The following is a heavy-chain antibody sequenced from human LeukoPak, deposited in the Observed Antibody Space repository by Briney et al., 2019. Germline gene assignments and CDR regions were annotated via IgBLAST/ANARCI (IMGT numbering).Heavy chain of an antibody. D-gene: IGHD2-15*01. CDR3: VKEGGFRIPFDY. V-gene: IGHV3-23*01. Sequence: PGGSLRLSCAASEFSFSSYGMAWVRQAPGQGLEWVAVISVSATATNYAASVKGRFTISRDDSKNTLYLQMNSLRVEDTAAYYCVKEGGFRIPFDYWGQGTLVTVSS. CDR2: ISVSATAT. J-gene: IGHJ4*02. CDR1: EFSFSSYG.